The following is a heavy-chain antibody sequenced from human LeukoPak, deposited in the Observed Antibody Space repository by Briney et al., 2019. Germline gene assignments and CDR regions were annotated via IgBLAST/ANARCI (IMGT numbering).Heavy chain of an antibody. D-gene: IGHD7-27*01. J-gene: IGHJ4*02. V-gene: IGHV1-8*01. CDR2: MSPNSGNT. Sequence: ASVKVSCRASGHTFTTYDLNWVRQAPGQGLEWLGWMSPNSGNTGYAQKFQGRVTMTRDTSISTAYMELSSLRSEDTAVYYCARGPPNWGFDYWGQGTLVTVS. CDR3: ARGPPNWGFDY. CDR1: GHTFTTYD.